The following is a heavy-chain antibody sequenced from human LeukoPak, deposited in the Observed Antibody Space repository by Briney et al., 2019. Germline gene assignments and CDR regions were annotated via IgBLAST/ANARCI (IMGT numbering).Heavy chain of an antibody. CDR3: ARALYYYDSSGYYYFDY. CDR2: IYYSGST. D-gene: IGHD3-22*01. CDR1: GGSISSYY. V-gene: IGHV4-59*01. J-gene: IGHJ4*02. Sequence: SETLSLTCTVCGGSISSYYWRWLRQPAGKGLEWIGYIYYSGSTNYNPSLKSRVTISVDTSKNQFSLKLSSVTAADTAVYYCARALYYYDSSGYYYFDYWGQGTLVTVSS.